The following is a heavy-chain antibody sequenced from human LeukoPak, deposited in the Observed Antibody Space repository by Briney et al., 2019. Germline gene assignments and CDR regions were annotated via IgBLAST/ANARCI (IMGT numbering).Heavy chain of an antibody. CDR2: IYYSGST. CDR3: ARHTPGYSSRYKQFDY. J-gene: IGHJ4*02. Sequence: SETLSLTCTVSGGSISSYYWSWIRQPPGKGLEWIGYIYYSGSTNYNPSLKSRVTISVDTSKNQFSLKLSSVTAADTAVYYCARHTPGYSSRYKQFDYWGQGTLVTVSS. CDR1: GGSISSYY. D-gene: IGHD6-13*01. V-gene: IGHV4-59*08.